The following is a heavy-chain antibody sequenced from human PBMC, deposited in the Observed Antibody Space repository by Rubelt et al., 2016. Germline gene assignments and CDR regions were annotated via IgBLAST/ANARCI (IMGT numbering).Heavy chain of an antibody. Sequence: QVQLQQWGAGLLKPSETLSLTCAVYGGSFSGYYWSWIRQPPGKGLEWIGEINHSGSTNYNPPLNSRLPLSVDPSTTQCSLTLSSVAAAITVVDSVARGSRLVRVDYGGPGTLVTVSS. V-gene: IGHV4-34*01. J-gene: IGHJ4*02. CDR2: INHSGST. CDR3: ARGSRLVRVDY. CDR1: GGSFSGYY. D-gene: IGHD6-13*01.